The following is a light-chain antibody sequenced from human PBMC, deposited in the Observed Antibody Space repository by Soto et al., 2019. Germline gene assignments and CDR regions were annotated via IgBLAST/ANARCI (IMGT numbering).Light chain of an antibody. CDR2: GAS. V-gene: IGKV3-15*01. CDR1: QGVSRK. Sequence: DITMTQSPPNLFVAPGDRVPTSCRASQGVSRKLAWYQHKPGQAPRLLISGASTGATGIPARCSGSGSGTEFTLTISSLQSEDGAIYYCQQYHTRSITFGEGTKVDIK. CDR3: QQYHTRSIT. J-gene: IGKJ4*01.